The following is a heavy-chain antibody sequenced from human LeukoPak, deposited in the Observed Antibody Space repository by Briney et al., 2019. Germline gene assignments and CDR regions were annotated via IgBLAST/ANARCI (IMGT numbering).Heavy chain of an antibody. CDR1: GFYFSGYI. Sequence: GGSLRLSCAASGFYFSGYIMNWVRQAPGKGLEWVSSINTGSTYMYYADSVKGRFTISRGNAKNSLHLQMYSLRAEDTAVYFCARVEATTGRNYHYYYMDVWGKGTTVTVSS. V-gene: IGHV3-21*01. CDR2: INTGSTYM. J-gene: IGHJ6*03. CDR3: ARVEATTGRNYHYYYMDV. D-gene: IGHD1-1*01.